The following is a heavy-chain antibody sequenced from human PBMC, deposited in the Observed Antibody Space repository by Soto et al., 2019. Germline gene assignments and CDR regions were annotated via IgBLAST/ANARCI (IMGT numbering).Heavy chain of an antibody. V-gene: IGHV3-30*18. CDR1: GFTFSSYG. Sequence: VGSLRLSCAASGFTFSSYGMHWVRQAPGKGLEWVAVISYDGGNKYYADSVKGRFTISRDNSKSTLYLQMNSLRAEDTAVYYCAKPHYDSCSGYYYYGMDGWGPGTTLNVFS. CDR3: AKPHYDSCSGYYYYGMDG. CDR2: ISYDGGNK. D-gene: IGHD3-3*01. J-gene: IGHJ6*01.